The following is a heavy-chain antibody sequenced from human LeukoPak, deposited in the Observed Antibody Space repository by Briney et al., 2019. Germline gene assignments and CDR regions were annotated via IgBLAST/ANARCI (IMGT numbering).Heavy chain of an antibody. J-gene: IGHJ5*02. CDR1: GYTFTDYY. CDR2: INPSGGST. CDR3: ARDLNGDYWFDP. Sequence: PSASVKVSCKASGYTFTDYYIHWVRQAPGQGLEWTGIINPSGGSTSYAQKFQGRVTTTRDMSTSTVYMELSSLRSEDTAVYYCARDLNGDYWFDPWGQGTLVTVSS. D-gene: IGHD4-17*01. V-gene: IGHV1-46*01.